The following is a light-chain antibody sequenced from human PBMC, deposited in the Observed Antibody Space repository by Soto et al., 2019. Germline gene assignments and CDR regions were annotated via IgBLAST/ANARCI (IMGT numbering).Light chain of an antibody. CDR3: SSYTTTSTVV. V-gene: IGLV2-14*01. CDR1: SSDIGGHKN. CDR2: EVS. Sequence: QSALTQPASVSGSPGQSITVSCTGTSSDIGGHKNVSWYQQHPGKVPKLIIYEVSNRPSGVSNRFSGSKSGNTASLTVSGLQAEDEADDYCSSYTTTSTVVFGGGTKVTVL. J-gene: IGLJ2*01.